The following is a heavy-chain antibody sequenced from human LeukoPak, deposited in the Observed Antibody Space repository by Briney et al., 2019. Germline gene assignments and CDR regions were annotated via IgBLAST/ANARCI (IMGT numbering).Heavy chain of an antibody. D-gene: IGHD2-2*01. V-gene: IGHV1-3*01. J-gene: IGHJ4*02. CDR1: GYTFTSYG. CDR2: INAGNGNT. CDR3: ARVYCSSTSCQYYFDY. Sequence: ASVKVSCKASGYTFTSYGISWVRQAPGQRLEWMGWINAGNGNTEYSQKFQGRVTISRDTSASTAYMELSSLRSEDTAVYYCARVYCSSTSCQYYFDYWGQGTLVTVSS.